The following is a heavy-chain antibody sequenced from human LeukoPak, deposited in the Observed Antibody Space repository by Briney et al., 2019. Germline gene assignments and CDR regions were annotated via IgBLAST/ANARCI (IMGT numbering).Heavy chain of an antibody. Sequence: ESSETLSLTCSVSGDSINNEYWTWIRQPPGKGLEWIWYMYNSGSTKYNPSLKSRVTILPDTPKNQFSLKLSSVTAADTAVYFCARHGEGGSDYWGQGTLVTVSS. V-gene: IGHV4-59*08. D-gene: IGHD3-16*01. CDR2: MYNSGST. CDR3: ARHGEGGSDY. CDR1: GDSINNEY. J-gene: IGHJ4*02.